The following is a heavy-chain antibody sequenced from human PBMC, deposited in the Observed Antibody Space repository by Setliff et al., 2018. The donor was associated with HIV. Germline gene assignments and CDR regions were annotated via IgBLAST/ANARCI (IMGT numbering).Heavy chain of an antibody. CDR2: IFYFGSV. D-gene: IGHD1-26*01. CDR1: GGSVNTRRTK. CDR3: VRELLGSGGTVPEVNFFDS. Sequence: SETLSLTCRVSGGSVNTRRTKWGWIGQAPGKGLEWIGSIFYFGSVAYNPSLKSRPLISIDTCKTQFSLNLRSVTAADTAVYYCVRELLGSGGTVPEVNFFDSWGQGTLVTVSS. J-gene: IGHJ5*01. V-gene: IGHV4-39*07.